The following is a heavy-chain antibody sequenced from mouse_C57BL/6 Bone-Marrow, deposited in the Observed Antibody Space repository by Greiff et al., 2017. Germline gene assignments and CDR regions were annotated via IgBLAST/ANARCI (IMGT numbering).Heavy chain of an antibody. CDR2: IYPGDGDT. J-gene: IGHJ2*01. CDR1: GYAFSSSW. CDR3: AREWEYDGLDY. V-gene: IGHV1-82*01. Sequence: QVHVKQSGPELVKPGASVKISCKASGYAFSSSWMNWVKQRPGKGLEWIGRIYPGDGDTNYNGKFKGKATLTAEKSSSTAYMQLSSLTSEDSAVYFCAREWEYDGLDYWGQGTTLTVSS. D-gene: IGHD2-12*01.